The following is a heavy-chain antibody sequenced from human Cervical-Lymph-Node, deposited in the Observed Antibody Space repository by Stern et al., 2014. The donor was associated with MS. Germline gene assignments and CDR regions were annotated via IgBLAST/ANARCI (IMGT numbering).Heavy chain of an antibody. Sequence: VQLEESEGGVVQPGRSLRLSCAASGFSFRDYGMNWVRQAPGKGLEWVALISYGGSDTYYADSVRGRLTISRDNSKNTLYLQINSLRAEDTAVYYCATIAAAGDFDHWGQGTLVTVSS. CDR1: GFSFRDYG. CDR2: ISYGGSDT. CDR3: ATIAAAGDFDH. V-gene: IGHV3-30*03. J-gene: IGHJ4*02. D-gene: IGHD6-25*01.